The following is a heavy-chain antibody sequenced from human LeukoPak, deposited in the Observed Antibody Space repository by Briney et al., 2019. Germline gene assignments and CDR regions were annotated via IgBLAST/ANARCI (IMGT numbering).Heavy chain of an antibody. Sequence: PGGSLRLSCAASEFTFSNYGMHWVRQAPGKGLEWVSFISGDSVNIYYIDSVKGRFTVSRDNARNSLYLQMNSLRAEDTALYYCARDNMGFDYWGRGTLVTVSS. CDR3: ARDNMGFDY. CDR2: ISGDSVNI. J-gene: IGHJ4*02. V-gene: IGHV3-21*01. D-gene: IGHD1-26*01. CDR1: EFTFSNYG.